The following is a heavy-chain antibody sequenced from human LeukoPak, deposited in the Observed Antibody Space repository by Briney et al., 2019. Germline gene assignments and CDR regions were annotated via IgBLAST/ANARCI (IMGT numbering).Heavy chain of an antibody. Sequence: PSETLSLTCTVSGGSISSYYWSWIRQPPGKGLEWIGYIYYSGSTNYNPSLKRRVTISVDTSKNQFSLKLSSVTAADTAVYYCARDPAVGATRAFDIWGQGTMVTVSS. CDR3: ARDPAVGATRAFDI. D-gene: IGHD1-26*01. CDR2: IYYSGST. J-gene: IGHJ3*02. V-gene: IGHV4-59*01. CDR1: GGSISSYY.